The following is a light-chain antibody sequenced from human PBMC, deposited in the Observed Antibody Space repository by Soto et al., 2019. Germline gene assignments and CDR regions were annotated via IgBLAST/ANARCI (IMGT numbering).Light chain of an antibody. V-gene: IGLV1-40*01. Sequence: QCALTQPPSVSGAPGQRVTISCTGSSSNIGAGYDVHWYQQLPGTAPKLLIYGNSNRPSGVPDRFSGSKSGTSASLAITGLQAEVEADYYCQSYDSSLSGSVFGGGTKLTVL. J-gene: IGLJ3*02. CDR1: SSNIGAGYD. CDR2: GNS. CDR3: QSYDSSLSGSV.